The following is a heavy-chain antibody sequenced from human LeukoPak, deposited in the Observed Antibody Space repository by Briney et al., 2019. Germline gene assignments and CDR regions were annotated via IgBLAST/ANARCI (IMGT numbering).Heavy chain of an antibody. Sequence: SETLSLTCTVSGGSIGSSSYYWGWIRQPPGKGLEWIGSIYYSGSTYYNPSLKSRVTISLDTSKNQFSLKLSSVTAADTAVYYCARDRGYYAGSGYSLFDYWGQGTLVTVSS. CDR3: ARDRGYYAGSGYSLFDY. CDR1: GGSIGSSSYY. D-gene: IGHD3-22*01. V-gene: IGHV4-39*07. J-gene: IGHJ4*02. CDR2: IYYSGST.